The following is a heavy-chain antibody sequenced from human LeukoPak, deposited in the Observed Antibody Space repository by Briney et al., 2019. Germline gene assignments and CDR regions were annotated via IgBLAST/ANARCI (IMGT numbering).Heavy chain of an antibody. V-gene: IGHV4-59*01. CDR1: GGSISSYY. CDR3: ASGYSYGEPAARTGDTLTYYYYYYMDV. Sequence: PSETLSLTCTVSGGSISSYYWSWIRQPPGKGLEWIGYIYYSGSTNYNPSLKSRVTISVDTSKNQFSLKLSSVTAADTAVYYCASGYSYGEPAARTGDTLTYYYYYYMDVWGKGTTVTVSS. J-gene: IGHJ6*03. CDR2: IYYSGST. D-gene: IGHD5-18*01.